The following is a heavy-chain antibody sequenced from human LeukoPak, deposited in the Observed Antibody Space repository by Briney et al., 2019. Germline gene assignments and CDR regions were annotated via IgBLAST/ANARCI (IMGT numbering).Heavy chain of an antibody. V-gene: IGHV4-39*01. Sequence: SETLSLTCTVSGGSISSSSYYWGWIRQPPGKGREWIGSIYYSGSTYYNPSLKSRVTISVDTSKNQFSLKLSSVTAADTAVYYCARHGYYDYVWGSYRIRDPPSNFDYWGQGTLVTVSS. CDR3: ARHGYYDYVWGSYRIRDPPSNFDY. J-gene: IGHJ4*02. CDR2: IYYSGST. D-gene: IGHD3-16*02. CDR1: GGSISSSSYY.